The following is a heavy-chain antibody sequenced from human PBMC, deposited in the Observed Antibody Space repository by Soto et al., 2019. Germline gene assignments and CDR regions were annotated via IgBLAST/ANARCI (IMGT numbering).Heavy chain of an antibody. J-gene: IGHJ5*02. CDR2: IYYGGST. D-gene: IGHD2-21*02. Sequence: TLSLTCRVSGASVTSPEHYWTWIRQSPGKGLEWIGYIYYGGSTVYNPSLKGRSTVSLDTSKNQFSLNLTSVTAADTAVYFCARWRYCLSGDCFPNWFDPWGQGTLVTVSS. CDR3: ARWRYCLSGDCFPNWFDP. CDR1: GASVTSPEHY. V-gene: IGHV4-30-4*01.